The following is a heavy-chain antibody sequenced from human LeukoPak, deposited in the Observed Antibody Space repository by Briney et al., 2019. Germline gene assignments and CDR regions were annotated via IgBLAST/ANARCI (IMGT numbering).Heavy chain of an antibody. J-gene: IGHJ6*03. CDR1: GDSVSSNSAA. CDR3: ARGSGYDFWSGYYTGPNYYYMDV. V-gene: IGHV6-1*01. CDR2: TYYRSKWYN. Sequence: SQTLSLTCPISGDSVSSNSAAWKWIRQSPSRGLEWLGRTYYRSKWYNDYAVSVKSRITINPDTSKNQFSLQLNSVTPVDTAVYYCARGSGYDFWSGYYTGPNYYYMDVWGKGTTVTVSS. D-gene: IGHD3-3*01.